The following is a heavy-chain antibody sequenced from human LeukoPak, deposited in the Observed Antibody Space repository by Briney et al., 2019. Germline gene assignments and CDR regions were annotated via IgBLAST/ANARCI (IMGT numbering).Heavy chain of an antibody. CDR3: ATYYDILTGYYIGDAFDI. J-gene: IGHJ3*02. D-gene: IGHD3-9*01. Sequence: SGTVSLTCTVSGGSLSRYYWSWVRQPPGKGGEWMGDIYYSGSTNYTPSLQSRVPISLDPSKNQFSLKLSSVTAADTAVYYCATYYDILTGYYIGDAFDIWGQGTMVTVSS. V-gene: IGHV4-59*08. CDR2: IYYSGST. CDR1: GGSLSRYY.